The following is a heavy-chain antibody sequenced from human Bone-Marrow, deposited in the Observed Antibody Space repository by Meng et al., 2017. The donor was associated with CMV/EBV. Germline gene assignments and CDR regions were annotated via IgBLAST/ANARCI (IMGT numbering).Heavy chain of an antibody. CDR2: ISRDGDFI. CDR3: ARPAYGSGKYYSN. J-gene: IGHJ1*01. CDR1: GFTFSSYD. Sequence: GESLKISCATSGFTFSSYDMAWVRQAPGRGLEWVSSISRDGDFIYYPDSVKGRFTTSRDRSTNILYLHMNSLRVDDTAVYYCARPAYGSGKYYSNWGQGTLVTVSS. V-gene: IGHV3-21*04. D-gene: IGHD3-10*01.